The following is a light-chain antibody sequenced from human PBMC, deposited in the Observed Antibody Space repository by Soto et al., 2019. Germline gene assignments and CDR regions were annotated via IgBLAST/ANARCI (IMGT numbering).Light chain of an antibody. CDR1: QSVSSS. Sequence: EIVMTQSPDILSVSPGERATLSCRASQSVSSSLAWYQHKPGQAPRLLIYGASTRATGVPARFSGSGSGTALTLTIDSLQSEDSAVFYCQQYNAWPHTFGQGTKLEIK. CDR2: GAS. V-gene: IGKV3-15*01. J-gene: IGKJ2*01. CDR3: QQYNAWPHT.